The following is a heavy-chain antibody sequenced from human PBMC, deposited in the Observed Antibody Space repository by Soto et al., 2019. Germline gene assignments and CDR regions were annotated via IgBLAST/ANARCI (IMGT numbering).Heavy chain of an antibody. CDR3: ARDLSAYYYDSSGYLFDY. D-gene: IGHD3-22*01. CDR2: IIPIFGTA. Sequence: SVKVSCKASGGTFSSYAISWVRQAPGQGLEWMGGIIPIFGTANYAQKFQGRVTITADESTSTAYMELSSLRSEDTAVYYCARDLSAYYYDSSGYLFDYWGQGTLVTVSS. V-gene: IGHV1-69*13. J-gene: IGHJ4*02. CDR1: GGTFSSYA.